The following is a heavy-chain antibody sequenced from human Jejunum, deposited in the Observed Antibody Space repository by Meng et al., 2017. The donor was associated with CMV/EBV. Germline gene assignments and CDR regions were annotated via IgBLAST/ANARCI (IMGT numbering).Heavy chain of an antibody. J-gene: IGHJ4*02. CDR2: IHVNSGAT. CDR1: FTDSF. Sequence: FTDSFLHWVRPAPGQGLEWVGLIHVNSGATSSAQNLQGRVTMTRDTSISTVYMDLSRLRSDDTALYYCVREGYFCSSSSCYKFFDYWGQGTLVTVSS. CDR3: VREGYFCSSSSCYKFFDY. D-gene: IGHD2-2*02. V-gene: IGHV1-2*02.